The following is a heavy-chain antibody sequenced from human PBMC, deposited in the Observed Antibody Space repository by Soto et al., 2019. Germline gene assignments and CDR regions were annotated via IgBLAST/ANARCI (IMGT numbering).Heavy chain of an antibody. Sequence: QVQLVQSGAEVKKPGASVKVSCKASGYTFTSYGISWVRQAPGQGLEWMGWISAYNGNTNYAQKLQGRVTMTPDTSTNTAYMELRNLRSDDTAVYYWTRVIAAAADFDYWAQGTLVTVSS. CDR1: GYTFTSYG. CDR3: TRVIAAAADFDY. CDR2: ISAYNGNT. J-gene: IGHJ4*02. V-gene: IGHV1-18*01. D-gene: IGHD6-13*01.